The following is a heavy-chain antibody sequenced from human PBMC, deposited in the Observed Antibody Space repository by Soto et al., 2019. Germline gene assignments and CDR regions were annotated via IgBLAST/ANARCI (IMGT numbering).Heavy chain of an antibody. Sequence: ASVKVSCKASGYTFTRYGISWVRQAPGQGLEWMGWISAYNGNTNYAQKLQGRVTMTTDTSTSTAYMELRSLRSDDTAVYYCARYCSSTSCQYYYGMDVWGQGTTVTVSS. CDR3: ARYCSSTSCQYYYGMDV. D-gene: IGHD2-2*01. CDR1: GYTFTRYG. CDR2: ISAYNGNT. J-gene: IGHJ6*02. V-gene: IGHV1-18*04.